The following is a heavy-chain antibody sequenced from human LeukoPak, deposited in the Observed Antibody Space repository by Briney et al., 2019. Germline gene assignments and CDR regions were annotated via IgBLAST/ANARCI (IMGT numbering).Heavy chain of an antibody. Sequence: SETLSLTCGVSGGSISSYYWSWIRQPPGKGLEWIGYIDYSGSTNYNPSLRSRVTISVDRSKNQFSLKVRSVTAADTAVYYCARLNGGYWGQGTLVTVSS. J-gene: IGHJ4*02. CDR3: ARLNGGY. CDR1: GGSISSYY. CDR2: IDYSGST. D-gene: IGHD1-1*01. V-gene: IGHV4-59*08.